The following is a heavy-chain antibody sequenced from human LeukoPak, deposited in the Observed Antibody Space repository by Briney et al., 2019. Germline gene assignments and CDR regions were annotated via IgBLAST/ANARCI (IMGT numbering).Heavy chain of an antibody. D-gene: IGHD6-13*01. Sequence: SVKVSCKASGGTFSSYAISGVRQAPGQGLEWMGRIIPILGIANYAQKFQGRVTITADKSTSTAYMELSSLRSEDMAVYYCARDQGSSSWYSGNWFDPWGQGTLVTVSS. V-gene: IGHV1-69*04. CDR3: ARDQGSSSWYSGNWFDP. CDR2: IIPILGIA. CDR1: GGTFSSYA. J-gene: IGHJ5*02.